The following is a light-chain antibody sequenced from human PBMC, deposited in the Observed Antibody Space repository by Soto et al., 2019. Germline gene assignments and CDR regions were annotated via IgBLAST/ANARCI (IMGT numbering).Light chain of an antibody. Sequence: DIQMTQSPSTLSASVGDRVTITCRASQSISSWLAWYQQKPGKAPKLLIYDASSLESGVPSRFSGSGSGTEFTLTISSLQPDDFATYYCQQYNSYSRLWTVGQGTKLEIK. CDR1: QSISSW. CDR3: QQYNSYSRLWT. CDR2: DAS. J-gene: IGKJ2*02. V-gene: IGKV1-5*01.